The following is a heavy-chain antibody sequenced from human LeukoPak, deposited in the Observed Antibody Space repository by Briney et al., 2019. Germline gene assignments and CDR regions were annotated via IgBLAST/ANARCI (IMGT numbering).Heavy chain of an antibody. Sequence: KPGESLRISCKGSGYSFTNYWITWVRQMPGKGLEWMGRIDPSDSYTNYSPSFQGHVTISTDKSTSTAYLQWSSLKASDTAMYYCARRVGSSWYLFDYWGQGTLVTVSS. CDR3: ARRVGSSWYLFDY. D-gene: IGHD6-13*01. CDR1: GYSFTNYW. V-gene: IGHV5-10-1*01. J-gene: IGHJ4*02. CDR2: IDPSDSYT.